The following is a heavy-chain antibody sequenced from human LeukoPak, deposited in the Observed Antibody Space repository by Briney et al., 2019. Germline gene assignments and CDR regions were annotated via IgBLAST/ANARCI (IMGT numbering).Heavy chain of an antibody. Sequence: ETLSLTCPVSGDSISDYYWSWIRQPPGKGLEWIGYISYSGNTNYNPSLKSRVTISFDTSNNQFSLKLTSVTAADTAVYYCARERARSGDGYSFFGNYFDYWGQGTLVTVSS. V-gene: IGHV4-59*12. CDR2: ISYSGNT. CDR3: ARERARSGDGYSFFGNYFDY. CDR1: GDSISDYY. D-gene: IGHD5-24*01. J-gene: IGHJ4*02.